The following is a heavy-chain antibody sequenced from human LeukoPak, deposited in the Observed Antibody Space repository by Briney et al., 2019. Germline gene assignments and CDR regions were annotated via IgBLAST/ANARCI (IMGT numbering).Heavy chain of an antibody. CDR2: MYYSGST. CDR1: GGSISSGDYY. V-gene: IGHV4-30-4*01. CDR3: ARPYYYDSRIDP. D-gene: IGHD3-22*01. Sequence: PSETLSLTCTVSGGSISSGDYYWSWIRQPPGKGLEWIAYMYYSGSTYYDPSLKSRVTMSADTSKNQLSLKLSSVTAADTAVYYCARPYYYDSRIDPWGQGILVTVSS. J-gene: IGHJ5*02.